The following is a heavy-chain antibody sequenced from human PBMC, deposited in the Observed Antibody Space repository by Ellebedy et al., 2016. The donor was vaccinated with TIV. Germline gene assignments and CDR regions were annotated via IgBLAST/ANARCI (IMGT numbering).Heavy chain of an antibody. J-gene: IGHJ6*02. CDR3: ARRPYCSGGSCYYGLDV. V-gene: IGHV1-69*13. Sequence: AASVKVSCKASGGTFSGYTISWVRQAPGQGLEWMGGFILVFGTADYAQKFQGRVTITADESTSTVFMELSSLRFEDTAIYYCARRPYCSGGSCYYGLDVWGQGTAVSVSS. CDR2: FILVFGTA. D-gene: IGHD2-15*01. CDR1: GGTFSGYT.